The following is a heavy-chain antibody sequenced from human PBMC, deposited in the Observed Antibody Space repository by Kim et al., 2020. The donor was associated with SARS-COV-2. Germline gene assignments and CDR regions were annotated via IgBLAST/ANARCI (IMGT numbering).Heavy chain of an antibody. J-gene: IGHJ4*02. CDR2: ISSSSSTI. CDR3: AGDNSTLWGNCFDF. D-gene: IGHD2-21*01. CDR1: GFALCSYR. Sequence: ASGFALCSYRMNWFRQAPGKGLAWVSHISSSSSTIYYADSVKGRFIISGDNAKNSLSLQMNGLREEDTAVYYCAGDNSTLWGNCFDFWGQGNLVTVST. V-gene: IGHV3-48*02.